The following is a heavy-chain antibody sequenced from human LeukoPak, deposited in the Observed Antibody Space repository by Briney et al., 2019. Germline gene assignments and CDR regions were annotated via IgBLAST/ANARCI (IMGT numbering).Heavy chain of an antibody. CDR1: GYSISSGYY. CDR2: ISYSGTT. J-gene: IGHJ4*02. Sequence: PSETLSLTCTVSGYSISSGYYWGWVRQPPGKGLEWIGTISYSGTTYYSPSLKSRVTISVDTSKKQFSMKLSSMTAADTAVYYCARGDGYNFSFDYWGQGTLVTVSS. V-gene: IGHV4-38-2*02. CDR3: ARGDGYNFSFDY. D-gene: IGHD5-24*01.